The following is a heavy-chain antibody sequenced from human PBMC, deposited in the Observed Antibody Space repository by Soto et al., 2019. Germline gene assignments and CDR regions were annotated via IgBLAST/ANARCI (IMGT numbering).Heavy chain of an antibody. D-gene: IGHD1-26*01. Sequence: PGGSLRLSCVASGFTFSIYAMSWVRQAPGKGLEWVSALNAGGDNTYYADSVKGRFTISRDNSMNALYLQMNSLRDEDTAVYYCARAWEVIIYYYGMDVWGQGTTVTVSS. J-gene: IGHJ6*02. CDR3: ARAWEVIIYYYGMDV. CDR2: LNAGGDNT. CDR1: GFTFSIYA. V-gene: IGHV3-23*01.